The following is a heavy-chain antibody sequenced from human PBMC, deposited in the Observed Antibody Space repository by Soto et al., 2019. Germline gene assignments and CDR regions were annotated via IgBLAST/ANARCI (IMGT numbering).Heavy chain of an antibody. V-gene: IGHV4-59*08. CDR3: ARRYGYYFDY. J-gene: IGHJ4*02. CDR2: IYYSGST. D-gene: IGHD4-17*01. CDR1: GGSISNYY. Sequence: SETLSLTCTVSGGSISNYYWTWIRQPPGKGLEWIGYIYYSGSTNYNPSLKSRVTISVDTSKNQLSLKLSSVTAADTAVYYCARRYGYYFDYWGQGTLVTVSS.